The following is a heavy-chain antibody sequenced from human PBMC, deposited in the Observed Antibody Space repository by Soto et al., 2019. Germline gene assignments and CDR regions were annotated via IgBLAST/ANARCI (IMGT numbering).Heavy chain of an antibody. D-gene: IGHD2-2*01. CDR3: ATDYYSSTSCYPEDTLVY. V-gene: IGHV1-18*01. CDR2: ISAYNGNT. CDR1: GYTFTSYG. J-gene: IGHJ4*02. Sequence: ASVKVSCKASGYTFTSYGISWVRQAPGQGLEWMGWISAYNGNTNYAQKLQGRVTMTTDTSTSTAYMELRSLRSDDTAVYYCATDYYSSTSCYPEDTLVYWGQGTLVTVSS.